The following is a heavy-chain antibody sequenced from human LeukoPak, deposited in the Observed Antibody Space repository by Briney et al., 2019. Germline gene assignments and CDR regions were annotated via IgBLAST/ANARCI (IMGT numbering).Heavy chain of an antibody. V-gene: IGHV3-21*01. Sequence: PGGSLRLSCAASGFTFSSYSMNWVRQAPGKGLEWVSSISSSSSYIYYADSVKGRFTISRDNSKNTLYLQMNSLRAEDTAVYYCARDQGGYSNYFDYWGQGTLVTVSS. CDR3: ARDQGGYSNYFDY. J-gene: IGHJ4*02. CDR1: GFTFSSYS. CDR2: ISSSSSYI. D-gene: IGHD4-11*01.